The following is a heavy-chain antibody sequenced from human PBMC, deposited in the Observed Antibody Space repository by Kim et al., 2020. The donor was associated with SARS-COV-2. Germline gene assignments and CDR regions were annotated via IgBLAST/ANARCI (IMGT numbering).Heavy chain of an antibody. CDR2: T. D-gene: IGHD3-10*01. J-gene: IGHJ4*02. V-gene: IGHV4-59*08. CDR3: ARQGTGYYFDY. Sequence: TTYSPPPKSRVTISVDTFKNQFSLKLSSVTAADTAVYYCARQGTGYYFDYWGKGTLVTVSS.